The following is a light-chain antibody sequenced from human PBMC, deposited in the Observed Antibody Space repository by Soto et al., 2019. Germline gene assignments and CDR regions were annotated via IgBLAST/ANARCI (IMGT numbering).Light chain of an antibody. J-gene: IGKJ4*01. CDR2: KAS. CDR1: QSIGTW. CDR3: QKYVSYPLN. Sequence: IQMTQSTSTLSAFIGDRVTITLRASQSIGTWLAWYQQKPGKAPKLLISKASSLEIGVPSRFSGSGSGTEFTLTISSLQPDDVATYSCQKYVSYPLNFGGGTKVDIK. V-gene: IGKV1-5*03.